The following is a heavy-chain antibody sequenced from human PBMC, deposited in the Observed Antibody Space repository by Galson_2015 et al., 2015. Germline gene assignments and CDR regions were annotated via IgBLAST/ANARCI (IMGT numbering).Heavy chain of an antibody. CDR3: ARGGDGGEMGD. CDR1: GFFFSDNW. D-gene: IGHD3-16*01. Sequence: SLRLSCAASGFFFSDNWMYWVRHAPGKGLVWVSGLNGAGTRRRYADSVKGRFTISRDNAKNTVYLQLNSLRGEDTAVYFCARGGDGGEMGDWGQGILVTVSS. CDR2: LNGAGTRR. V-gene: IGHV3-74*01. J-gene: IGHJ4*02.